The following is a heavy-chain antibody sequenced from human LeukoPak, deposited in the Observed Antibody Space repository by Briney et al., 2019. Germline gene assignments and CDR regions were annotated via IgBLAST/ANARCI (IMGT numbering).Heavy chain of an antibody. CDR2: TSYSEGT. D-gene: IGHD1-26*01. CDR3: ATADWESFYFDS. V-gene: IGHV4-31*03. CDR1: GGSVSRGGYY. Sequence: PSETLSLTCTVSGGSVSRGGYYWNWIRQHPGKGLEWIGFTSYSEGTYYNPSLMSRITISVDRSQNQFSLKMRDVTAADTAAYFCATADWESFYFDSWGQGVLVAVSS. J-gene: IGHJ4*02.